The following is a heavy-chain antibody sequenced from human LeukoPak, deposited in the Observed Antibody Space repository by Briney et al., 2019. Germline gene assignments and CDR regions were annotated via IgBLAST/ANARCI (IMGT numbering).Heavy chain of an antibody. J-gene: IGHJ4*02. V-gene: IGHV1-18*01. CDR1: GYTFTSYG. Sequence: ASVKVSCKASGYTFTSYGITWVRQAPGQGLEWMGWISAYNGNTNYAQKFQGRLTMTTDTSTNTAYMDVRSLRPDDTAVYYCARDFFHGHCSGLTCFLLDSWGQGSLVTVSS. D-gene: IGHD2-15*01. CDR2: ISAYNGNT. CDR3: ARDFFHGHCSGLTCFLLDS.